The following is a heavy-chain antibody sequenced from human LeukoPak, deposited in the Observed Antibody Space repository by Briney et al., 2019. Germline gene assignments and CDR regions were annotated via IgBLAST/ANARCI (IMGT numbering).Heavy chain of an antibody. D-gene: IGHD3-3*01. Sequence: PGGSLRLSCAASGFTFSSYSMKWVRQAPGKGLEWVSSISSSSSYIYYADSVKGRFTISRDNAKNSLYLQMNSLRAEDTAVYYCARDRAYYDFWSGLNWFDPWGQGTLVTVSS. J-gene: IGHJ5*02. CDR2: ISSSSSYI. CDR1: GFTFSSYS. CDR3: ARDRAYYDFWSGLNWFDP. V-gene: IGHV3-21*01.